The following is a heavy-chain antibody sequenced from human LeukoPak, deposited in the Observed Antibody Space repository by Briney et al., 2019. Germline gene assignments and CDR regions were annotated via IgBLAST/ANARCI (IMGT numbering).Heavy chain of an antibody. Sequence: GGSLRLSCAASGFTSSSYTMNWVRLAPGKGLEWVSSISSSSSYIYSADSVKGRFTISRDNSQNSLYLQMNSLRADDAAVYYCARDRGSGWYIDYWGQGTLVTVSS. J-gene: IGHJ4*02. V-gene: IGHV3-21*01. D-gene: IGHD6-19*01. CDR2: ISSSSSYI. CDR3: ARDRGSGWYIDY. CDR1: GFTSSSYT.